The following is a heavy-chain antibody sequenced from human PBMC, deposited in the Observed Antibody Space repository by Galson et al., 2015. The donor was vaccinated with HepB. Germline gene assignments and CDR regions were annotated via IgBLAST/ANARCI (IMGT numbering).Heavy chain of an antibody. V-gene: IGHV5-51*01. J-gene: IGHJ2*01. CDR1: GYSFTSYW. Sequence: QSGAEVKKPGESLKISCKGSGYSFTSYWIGWVRQMPGKGLEWMGIIYPGDSDTRYSPSFQGQVTISADKSISTAYLQWSSLKASDTAMYYCARWRGDYYDSSGYYGSYWYFDLWGRGTLVTVSS. CDR2: IYPGDSDT. D-gene: IGHD3-22*01. CDR3: ARWRGDYYDSSGYYGSYWYFDL.